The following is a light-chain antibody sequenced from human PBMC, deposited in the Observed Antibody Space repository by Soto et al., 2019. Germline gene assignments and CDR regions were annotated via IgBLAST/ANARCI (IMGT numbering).Light chain of an antibody. CDR2: DAS. CDR3: QQFEDFPRAII. Sequence: DIQMTQSPSSLSASVGDRVTITCQASQDISTYLNLYQQKPGQAPKPLIYDASNLETGVPSRCRGSGSGTDFTFTTSSLHPEDIATYYCQQFEDFPRAIIFGQGTRLDLK. CDR1: QDISTY. V-gene: IGKV1-33*01. J-gene: IGKJ5*01.